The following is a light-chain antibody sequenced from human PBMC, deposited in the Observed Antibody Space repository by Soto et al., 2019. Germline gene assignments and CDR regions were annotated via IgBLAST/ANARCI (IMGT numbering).Light chain of an antibody. V-gene: IGKV3D-15*01. Sequence: PVEGATLSCSASQSVSSSYIAWYQQRPGQTPSLLIYGASTRATGIPDRFSGSGSGTHFTLTISSLQSEDFAFYYCQYYNNWPPSITFGQGTRLEIK. CDR2: GAS. CDR1: QSVSSS. CDR3: QYYNNWPPSIT. J-gene: IGKJ5*01.